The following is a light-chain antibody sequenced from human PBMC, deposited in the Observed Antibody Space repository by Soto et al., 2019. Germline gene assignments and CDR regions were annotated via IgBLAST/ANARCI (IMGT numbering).Light chain of an antibody. CDR1: QSVGSG. CDR3: QQYNNWPLT. CDR2: GAS. J-gene: IGKJ5*01. V-gene: IGKV3D-15*01. Sequence: EIVLTQSPGTLSLSPGERATLSCRASQSVGSGLSWYQQKPGQAPRLLISGASTRATGVPARFSGSGSGTEFTLTITSLQSEDFAVYCCQQYNNWPLTFGPGTRLEIK.